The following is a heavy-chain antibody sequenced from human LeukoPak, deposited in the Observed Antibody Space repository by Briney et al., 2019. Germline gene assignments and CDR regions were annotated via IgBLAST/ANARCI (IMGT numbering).Heavy chain of an antibody. D-gene: IGHD6-19*01. CDR2: IIPILGIA. J-gene: IGHJ6*02. V-gene: IGHV1-69*02. CDR3: ARGNLEGIAVAGTHYGMDV. CDR1: GGTFSSYT. Sequence: SVRVSCKASGGTFSSYTISWVRQAPGQGLEWMGGIIPILGIANYAQKLQGRVTITADKSTSTAYMELSSLRSEDTAVYYCARGNLEGIAVAGTHYGMDVWGQGTTVTVSS.